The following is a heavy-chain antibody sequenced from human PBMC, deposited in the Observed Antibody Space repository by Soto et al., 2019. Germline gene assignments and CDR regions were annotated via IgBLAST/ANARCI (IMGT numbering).Heavy chain of an antibody. CDR1: GYTFSSYG. CDR3: ARDPSIVGASALDY. D-gene: IGHD1-26*01. V-gene: IGHV1-18*04. J-gene: IGHJ4*02. CDR2: ISAYNGNT. Sequence: ASVKVSCKASGYTFSSYGITWVRQAPGQGLEWMGWISAYNGNTNYAQKLQGRVTMTTDTSTSTAYMELRSLRSDDTAVYYCARDPSIVGASALDYWGQRTLDTISS.